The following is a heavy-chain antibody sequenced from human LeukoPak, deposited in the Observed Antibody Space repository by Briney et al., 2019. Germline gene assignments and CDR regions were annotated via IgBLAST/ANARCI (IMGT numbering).Heavy chain of an antibody. CDR2: ISSSSSYT. V-gene: IGHV3-11*05. D-gene: IGHD6-13*01. Sequence: GGSLGLSCAASGFTFSDYYMSWIRQAPGKGLEWVSYISSSSSYTNYADSVKGRFTISRDNAKNSLYLQMNSLRAEDTAVYYCARVGPYSSSWYYFDYWGQGTLVTVSS. CDR1: GFTFSDYY. J-gene: IGHJ4*02. CDR3: ARVGPYSSSWYYFDY.